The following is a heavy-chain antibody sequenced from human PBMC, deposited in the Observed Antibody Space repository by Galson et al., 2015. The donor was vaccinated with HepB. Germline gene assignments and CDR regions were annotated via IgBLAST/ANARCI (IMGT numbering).Heavy chain of an antibody. CDR3: AKGPTDYGDYVDY. D-gene: IGHD4-17*01. CDR1: GFTFSSYG. V-gene: IGHV3-30*18. J-gene: IGHJ4*02. Sequence: SLRLSCAASGFTFSSYGMHWVRQAPGKGLEWVAVISYDGSNKYYADSVKGQFTISRDNSKNTLYLQMNSLRAEDTAVYYCAKGPTDYGDYVDYWGQGTLVTVSS. CDR2: ISYDGSNK.